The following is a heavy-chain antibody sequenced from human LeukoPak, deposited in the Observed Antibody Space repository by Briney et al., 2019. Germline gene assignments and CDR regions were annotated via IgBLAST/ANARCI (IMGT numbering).Heavy chain of an antibody. CDR1: GGSISSYY. D-gene: IGHD6-19*01. Sequence: SETLSLTCIVSGGSISSYYWSWIRQPAGKGLEWIGRIYTSGSTNYNPSLKSRVTMSVDTSKNQFSLKLSSVTAADTAVYYCASGLSGYSSGWYPYWGQGTLVTVSS. J-gene: IGHJ4*02. CDR3: ASGLSGYSSGWYPY. V-gene: IGHV4-4*07. CDR2: IYTSGST.